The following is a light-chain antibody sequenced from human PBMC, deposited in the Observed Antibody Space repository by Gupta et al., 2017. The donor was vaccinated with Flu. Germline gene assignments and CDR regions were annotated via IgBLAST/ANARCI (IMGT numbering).Light chain of an antibody. J-gene: IGKJ1*01. CDR1: QGLVYSDENTY. Sequence: VTLGQPASISCRFSQGLVYSDENTYLHWFQQWPCQSPRLLIYQVSYRDSGVPDRCSRSGSVTDFTLKISSVEAEDVRIYFCKKGTDWGWAFGPGTTVEIK. CDR3: KKGTDWGWA. CDR2: QVS. V-gene: IGKV2-30*01.